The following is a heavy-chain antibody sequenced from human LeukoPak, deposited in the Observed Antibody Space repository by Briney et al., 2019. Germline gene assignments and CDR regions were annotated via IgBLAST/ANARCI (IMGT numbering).Heavy chain of an antibody. CDR1: GFTFSSYA. D-gene: IGHD2-2*01. Sequence: GGSLRLSCAASGFTFSSYAMSWVRQAPGKGLEWVSAISGSGGSTYYADSVKGRFTISRDNSKNTLYLQMNSLRAEDTAVYYCARGYCSSTSCYPGSFDLWGRGTLVTVSS. J-gene: IGHJ2*01. CDR3: ARGYCSSTSCYPGSFDL. V-gene: IGHV3-23*01. CDR2: ISGSGGST.